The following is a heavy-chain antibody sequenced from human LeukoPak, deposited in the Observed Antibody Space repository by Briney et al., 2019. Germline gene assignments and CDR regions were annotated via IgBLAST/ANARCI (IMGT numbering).Heavy chain of an antibody. V-gene: IGHV1-18*01. CDR1: GYTFTSYG. CDR3: ARDKRTYYDILTGYYYFDY. D-gene: IGHD3-9*01. Sequence: ASVKVSCKASGYTFTSYGISWVRQAPGQGLEWMGWFRAYNGNTNYAQKLQGRVTMTTDTSTSTAYMELRSLRSDDTAVYYCARDKRTYYDILTGYYYFDYWGQGTLVTVSS. J-gene: IGHJ4*02. CDR2: FRAYNGNT.